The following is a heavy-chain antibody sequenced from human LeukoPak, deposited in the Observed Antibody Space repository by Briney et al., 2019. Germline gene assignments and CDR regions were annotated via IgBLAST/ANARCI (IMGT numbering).Heavy chain of an antibody. D-gene: IGHD4-23*01. J-gene: IGHJ3*02. CDR2: IYYSGST. CDR3: AREGLRWQQGAFDI. V-gene: IGHV4-59*01. CDR1: GGSISSYY. Sequence: PSETLSLTCTVSGGSISSYYWSWIRQPPGKGLEWIGYIYYSGSTNYNPSLKSRVTISVDTSKNQFSLKLSSVTAADTAVYYCAREGLRWQQGAFDIWGQGTMVTVSS.